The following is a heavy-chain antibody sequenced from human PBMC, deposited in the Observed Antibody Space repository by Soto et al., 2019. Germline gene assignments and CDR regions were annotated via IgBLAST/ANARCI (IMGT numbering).Heavy chain of an antibody. CDR2: ISSGSSTI. Sequence: GGSLRLSCAAPGFTFSSYSMNWVRQAPGKGLEWVSYISSGSSTIYYADTVKGRFTISRDNAQNSLYLQMNSLRAEDTAVYYCAKTYSSGRGAFDVWGQGTMVTVSS. V-gene: IGHV3-48*01. CDR3: AKTYSSGRGAFDV. CDR1: GFTFSSYS. J-gene: IGHJ3*01. D-gene: IGHD6-19*01.